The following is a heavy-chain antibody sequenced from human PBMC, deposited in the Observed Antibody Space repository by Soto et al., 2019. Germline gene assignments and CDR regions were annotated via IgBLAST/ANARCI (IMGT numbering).Heavy chain of an antibody. Sequence: EVQLVESGGGLVQPGRSLRLSCAASGFTFDDYAMHWVRQAPGKGLEWVSGISWNSGSIGYADSVKGRFTISRDNAKNSLYLQMNSLRAEDTALYYCAKDMYMEGTEGFDYWGQGTLVTVSS. J-gene: IGHJ4*02. CDR2: ISWNSGSI. D-gene: IGHD1-20*01. CDR3: AKDMYMEGTEGFDY. V-gene: IGHV3-9*01. CDR1: GFTFDDYA.